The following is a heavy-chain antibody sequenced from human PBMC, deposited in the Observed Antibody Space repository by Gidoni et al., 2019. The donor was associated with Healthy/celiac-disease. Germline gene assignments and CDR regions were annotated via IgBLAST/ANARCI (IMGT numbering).Heavy chain of an antibody. J-gene: IGHJ6*02. CDR1: GFTFSSYA. CDR2: MSGSGSST. D-gene: IGHD1-1*01. Sequence: EVQLLESGGGLVQHGGSLRLSCEASGFTFSSYAMSWCRQAPGKGLEWVSAMSGSGSSTYYADSVKGRFTISRDNSKNTLYLQMNSLRAEDTAVYYCAKVRVGTPTRALDVWGQGTTVTVSS. CDR3: AKVRVGTPTRALDV. V-gene: IGHV3-23*01.